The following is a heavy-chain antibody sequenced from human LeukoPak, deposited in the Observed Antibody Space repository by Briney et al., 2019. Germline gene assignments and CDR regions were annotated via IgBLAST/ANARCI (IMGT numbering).Heavy chain of an antibody. CDR1: GYTFTSYG. J-gene: IGHJ6*02. CDR3: AREKRADCSGGSCYGGHRYYYYGMDV. CDR2: ISAYNGDT. Sequence: ASVKVSCKASGYTFTSYGISWVRQAPGQGLEWMGWISAYNGDTNYAQKLQGRVTMTTDTSTSTGYMELRSLRSDDTAVYYCAREKRADCSGGSCYGGHRYYYYGMDVWGQGTTVTVSS. V-gene: IGHV1-18*01. D-gene: IGHD2-15*01.